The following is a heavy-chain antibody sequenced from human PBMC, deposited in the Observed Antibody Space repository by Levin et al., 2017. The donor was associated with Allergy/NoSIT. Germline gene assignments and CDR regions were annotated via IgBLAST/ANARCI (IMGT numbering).Heavy chain of an antibody. D-gene: IGHD5-18*01. Sequence: PSETLSLTCTVSGGSISSYYWSWIRQPPGKGLEWIGYIYYSGSTNYNPSLKSRVTISVDTSKNQFSLKLSSVTAADTAVYYCARVTKRTPMANYYYSYMDVWGKGTTVTVSS. J-gene: IGHJ6*03. V-gene: IGHV4-59*01. CDR3: ARVTKRTPMANYYYSYMDV. CDR1: GGSISSYY. CDR2: IYYSGST.